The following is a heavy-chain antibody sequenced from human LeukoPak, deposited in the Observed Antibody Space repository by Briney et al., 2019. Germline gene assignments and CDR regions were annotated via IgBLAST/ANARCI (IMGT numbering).Heavy chain of an antibody. CDR1: GFTFSSYS. J-gene: IGHJ3*02. Sequence: PGGSLRLSCAASGFTFSSYSMNWVRQAPGKGLEWVSSISSSSSYIYYADSVKGRFTISRDNAKNSLYLQMNSLRAEDTAVYYCARVPLRQAARLDAFDIWGQGTMVTVSS. V-gene: IGHV3-21*01. CDR3: ARVPLRQAARLDAFDI. CDR2: ISSSSSYI. D-gene: IGHD6-6*01.